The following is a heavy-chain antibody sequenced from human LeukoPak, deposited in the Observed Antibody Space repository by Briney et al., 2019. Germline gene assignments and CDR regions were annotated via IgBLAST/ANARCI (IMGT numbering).Heavy chain of an antibody. CDR3: ARHSGSSPHYFDY. CDR2: IFYSGDT. D-gene: IGHD1-26*01. Sequence: SETLSLTCTVSGGSISNHYWSWIRQPPGKRLEWIGYIFYSGDTNYNPSLKSRVTISVDTSKNQFSLSLSSVTAADTAVYYCARHSGSSPHYFDYWGQGTLVTVSS. CDR1: GGSISNHY. V-gene: IGHV4-59*08. J-gene: IGHJ4*02.